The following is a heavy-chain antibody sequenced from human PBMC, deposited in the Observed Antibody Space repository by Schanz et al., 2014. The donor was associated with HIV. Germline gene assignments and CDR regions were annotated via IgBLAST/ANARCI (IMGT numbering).Heavy chain of an antibody. D-gene: IGHD2-2*01. CDR2: ISEFGGSA. J-gene: IGHJ4*02. CDR3: AKSTWVDN. Sequence: EVQLLESGGGLVQPGGSLRLSCAASGFTFSSLGMSWVRQAPGEGLEWVSGISEFGGSAWYADSVKGRFTISRDNSKNSLYLQMDSTRAEDTALYFCAKSTWVDNCGQGTLVTVSS. CDR1: GFTFSSLG. V-gene: IGHV3-23*01.